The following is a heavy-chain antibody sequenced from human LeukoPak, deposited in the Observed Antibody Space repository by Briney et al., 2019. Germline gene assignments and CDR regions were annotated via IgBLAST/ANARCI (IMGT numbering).Heavy chain of an antibody. V-gene: IGHV3-74*01. Sequence: GGSLRLSCAASGFTLSSHWMHWVRQAPGKGLVWVSRINSDGSTTNYADSVKGRFTISRDNAENTLYLQMNSLRVEDTAVYYCTRRVSATRWFDPWGQATLVTVSS. D-gene: IGHD2-15*01. CDR2: INSDGSTT. CDR1: GFTLSSHW. CDR3: TRRVSATRWFDP. J-gene: IGHJ5*02.